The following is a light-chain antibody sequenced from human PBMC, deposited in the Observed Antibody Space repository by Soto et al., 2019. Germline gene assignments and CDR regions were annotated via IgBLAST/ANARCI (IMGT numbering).Light chain of an antibody. V-gene: IGKV3-20*01. CDR2: GES. J-gene: IGKJ1*01. CDR1: QSVSSNY. CDR3: QNSGGSPRP. Sequence: ELVLTQSPGTLSVSPGERATLSCRGSQSVSSNYLAWYQQKPGQAPRILIYGESSRATGIPDRLSGSGSGTDLNLTISRLEPEDFAVYFCQNSGGSPRPCGQGTKVDTK.